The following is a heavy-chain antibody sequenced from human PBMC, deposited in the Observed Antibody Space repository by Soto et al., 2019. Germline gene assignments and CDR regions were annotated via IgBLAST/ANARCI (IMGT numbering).Heavy chain of an antibody. CDR3: ARAPTVFSPFDP. V-gene: IGHV4-59*01. D-gene: IGHD4-17*01. Sequence: SETLSLTCAVSGGSISSYYWSWMRQPPGKGLEWIGYIYDSRSTNYNPSLKSRVTISIDTSKNQFSLKMNSVTAADTAVYYCARAPTVFSPFDPWGQGTLVTVSS. CDR2: IYDSRST. J-gene: IGHJ5*02. CDR1: GGSISSYY.